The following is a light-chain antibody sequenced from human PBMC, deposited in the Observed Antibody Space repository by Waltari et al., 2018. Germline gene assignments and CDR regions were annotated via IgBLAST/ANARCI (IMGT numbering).Light chain of an antibody. CDR1: SLRSYY. Sequence: SSELTQDPAVSVALGQPVRITCQGDSLRSYYASWYKQNPGQAPVLVIYGKNNRPSGIPYRCSGSSSGNTASLTITGAQAEDEADYYCNSRDSTHVVFGGGTKLTVL. CDR3: NSRDSTHVV. J-gene: IGLJ2*01. CDR2: GKN. V-gene: IGLV3-19*01.